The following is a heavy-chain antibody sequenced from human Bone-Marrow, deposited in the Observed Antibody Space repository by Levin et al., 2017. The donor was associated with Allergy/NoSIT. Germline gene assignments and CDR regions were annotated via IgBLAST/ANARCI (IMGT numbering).Heavy chain of an antibody. D-gene: IGHD2-21*01. V-gene: IGHV4-30-2*01. CDR1: GGSISSGDFS. Sequence: SQTLSLPCAVSGGSISSGDFSWRWLRQPPGKGLEWVGYIFPNGGSLNNPSLDSRLTISIDRSKNHFSLKLDSLTAADTALYYCARMVRGFFGPAYFDLWGRGTLVTVSS. CDR2: IFPNGGS. J-gene: IGHJ2*01. CDR3: ARMVRGFFGPAYFDL.